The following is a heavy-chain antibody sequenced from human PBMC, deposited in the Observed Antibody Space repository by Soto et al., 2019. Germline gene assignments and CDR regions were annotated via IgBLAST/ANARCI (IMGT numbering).Heavy chain of an antibody. CDR1: GYTFTSYY. Sequence: ASVKVSCKASGYTFTSYYMHWVRQAPGQGLEWMGIINPSGGSTSYAQKFQGRVTMTRDTSTSTVYMELSSLRSEDTAVYYCAREYYYDSSGYYPQYYYGMDVWGQGTTVTVS. D-gene: IGHD3-22*01. CDR3: AREYYYDSSGYYPQYYYGMDV. CDR2: INPSGGST. J-gene: IGHJ6*02. V-gene: IGHV1-46*01.